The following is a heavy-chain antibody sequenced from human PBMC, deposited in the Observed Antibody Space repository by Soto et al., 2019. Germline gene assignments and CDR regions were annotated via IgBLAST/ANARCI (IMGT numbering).Heavy chain of an antibody. CDR1: GGSVSSGSYY. V-gene: IGHV4-61*01. CDR2: IYYSGST. D-gene: IGHD6-19*01. Sequence: SETLSLTCTVSGGSVSSGSYYWSWIRQPPGKGLEWIGYIYYSGSTNYNPSLKSRVTISVDTSKNQFSLKLSSVTAADTAVYYCARGIVGWCQGGYCYVMDVCGQGTLVTVSS. CDR3: ARGIVGWCQGGYCYVMDV. J-gene: IGHJ6*01.